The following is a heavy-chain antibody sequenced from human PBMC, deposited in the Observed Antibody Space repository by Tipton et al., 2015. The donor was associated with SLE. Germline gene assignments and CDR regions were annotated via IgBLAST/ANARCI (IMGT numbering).Heavy chain of an antibody. CDR1: GYSFTSYW. Sequence: QSGAEVKKPGESLKISCKGSGYSFTSYWIGWVRQMPGKGLEWMGIIYPGDSDTRYSPSFQGQVTISADKSISTAYLQWSSLKASDTAMYYCARRPWGVGATSYFDYWGQGTLVTVSS. D-gene: IGHD1-26*01. J-gene: IGHJ4*02. CDR3: ARRPWGVGATSYFDY. CDR2: IYPGDSDT. V-gene: IGHV5-51*01.